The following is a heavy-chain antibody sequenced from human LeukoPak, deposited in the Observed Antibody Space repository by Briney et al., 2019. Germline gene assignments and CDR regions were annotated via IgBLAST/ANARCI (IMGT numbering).Heavy chain of an antibody. CDR1: GGSISSGGYY. CDR2: IYHSGST. D-gene: IGHD1-26*01. Sequence: PSQTLSLTCTVSGGSISSGGYYWSWIRQPPGKGLEWIGYIYHSGSTYYKPSLKSRVTISVDRSKNQFSLKLSSVTAADTAVYYCAREAGEWEPLDYWGQGTLVTVPS. CDR3: AREAGEWEPLDY. J-gene: IGHJ4*02. V-gene: IGHV4-30-2*01.